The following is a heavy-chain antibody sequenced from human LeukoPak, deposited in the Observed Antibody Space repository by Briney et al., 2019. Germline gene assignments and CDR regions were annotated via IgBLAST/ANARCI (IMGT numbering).Heavy chain of an antibody. CDR1: GFTVSSNY. CDR2: IYSGGST. J-gene: IGHJ4*02. CDR3: ARVGAISYFDY. V-gene: IGHV3-53*01. D-gene: IGHD1-26*01. Sequence: GGSLRLSCAASGFTVSSNYMSWVRQAPGKGLEWVSVIYSGGSTYYADSVKGRFTISRDNSKNTLYLQMNSLRAEDTAVYHCARVGAISYFDYWGQGTLVTVSS.